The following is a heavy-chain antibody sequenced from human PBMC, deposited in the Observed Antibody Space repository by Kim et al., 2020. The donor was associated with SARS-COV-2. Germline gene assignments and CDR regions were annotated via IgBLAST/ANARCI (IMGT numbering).Heavy chain of an antibody. CDR1: FFSIIICCHY. CDR2: IFYIFTS. CDR3: AREYGADSRFFDY. Sequence: SETLSLTCTVSFFSIIICCHYFNFILHHPFNFLYFILYIFYIFTSSYNPSLIFRLTISVDVSKNQFSLKLRSVTAADTAVYYCAREYGADSRFFDYWGQGTLVTVSS. J-gene: IGHJ4*02. V-gene: IGHV4-31*03. D-gene: IGHD2-21*02.